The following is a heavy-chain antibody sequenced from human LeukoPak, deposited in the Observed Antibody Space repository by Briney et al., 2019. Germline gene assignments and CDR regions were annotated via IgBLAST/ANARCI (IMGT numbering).Heavy chain of an antibody. CDR1: GFSFSTYW. D-gene: IGHD2-2*01. CDR3: ANHLACGSTSCPPFDY. J-gene: IGHJ4*02. V-gene: IGHV3-7*03. CDR2: IKQDGSEK. Sequence: GSLKLSCVASGFSFSTYWMSWVRQAPGKGLEWVANIKQDGSEKYYVDSVKGRFTISRDNAKNSLYLQMNSLRAEDTAVYYCANHLACGSTSCPPFDYWGQGTLVTVSS.